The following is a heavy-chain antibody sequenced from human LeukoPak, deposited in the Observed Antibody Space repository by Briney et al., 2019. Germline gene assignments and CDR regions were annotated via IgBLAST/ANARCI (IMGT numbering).Heavy chain of an antibody. CDR1: GGTFSSYA. J-gene: IGHJ4*02. CDR3: ARERVGSRYFDY. D-gene: IGHD3-10*01. V-gene: IGHV1-69*04. CDR2: IIPILGIA. Sequence: SVKVSCKASGGTFSSYAVSWVRQAPGQGLEWMGRIIPILGIANYAQKFQGRVTITADKSTSTAYMELSSLRSEDTAVYYCARERVGSRYFDYWGQGTLVTVSS.